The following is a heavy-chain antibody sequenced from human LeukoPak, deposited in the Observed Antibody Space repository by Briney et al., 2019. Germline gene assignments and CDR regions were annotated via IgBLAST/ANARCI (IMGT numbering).Heavy chain of an antibody. CDR1: GFTFSSYS. D-gene: IGHD1-26*01. CDR2: ISSSSSYI. Sequence: GGSLRLSCAASGFTFSSYSMNWVRQAPGKGLEWVSSISSSSSYIYYADSVKGRFTISRDNAKNSLYLQMNSLRAEDTGVYYCARGGSYPYYYYGMDVWGQGTTVTVSS. J-gene: IGHJ6*02. V-gene: IGHV3-21*01. CDR3: ARGGSYPYYYYGMDV.